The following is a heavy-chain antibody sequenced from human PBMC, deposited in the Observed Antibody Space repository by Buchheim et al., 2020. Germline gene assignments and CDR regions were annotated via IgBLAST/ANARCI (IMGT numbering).Heavy chain of an antibody. Sequence: EVQLVESGGGLVQPGGSLRLSCAASGFTFSSYWMSWVRQAPGKGLEWVANIRQDGNEKYYVDSVKGRFTIYRDHAQNALYLQMNSLRAEDTALYYCARDGRSGSFYDYWGQGTL. V-gene: IGHV3-7*01. CDR1: GFTFSSYW. CDR2: IRQDGNEK. D-gene: IGHD1-26*01. CDR3: ARDGRSGSFYDY. J-gene: IGHJ4*02.